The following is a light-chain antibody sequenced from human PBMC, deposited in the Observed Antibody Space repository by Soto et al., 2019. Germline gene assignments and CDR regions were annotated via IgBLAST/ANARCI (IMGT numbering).Light chain of an antibody. Sequence: ENVLTQTPGTLSLSQGERATLSCRASQSVSSSYLAWYQQKPGQAPRLLIYGASSRATGIPDRFSGSGSGTDFTLTISRLEPEDFAVYYCQQYGSSPWITFGQGTRLEIK. J-gene: IGKJ5*01. CDR1: QSVSSSY. CDR3: QQYGSSPWIT. CDR2: GAS. V-gene: IGKV3-20*01.